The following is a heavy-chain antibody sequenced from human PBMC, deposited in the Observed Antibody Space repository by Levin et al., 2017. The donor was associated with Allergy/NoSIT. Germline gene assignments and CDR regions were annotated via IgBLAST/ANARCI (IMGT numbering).Heavy chain of an antibody. CDR3: ARDSKTGNNWTRFEP. CDR1: GLTVSSSY. V-gene: IGHV3-53*01. D-gene: IGHD1-20*01. CDR2: IFENGYA. Sequence: GGSLRLSCAASGLTVSSSYISWVRQAPGKGLEWVSVIFENGYANYADSVRGRFTISRDTSSNTVYLLMNSLRADDTAVYYCARDSKTGNNWTRFEPWGHGTLVTVSS. J-gene: IGHJ5*02.